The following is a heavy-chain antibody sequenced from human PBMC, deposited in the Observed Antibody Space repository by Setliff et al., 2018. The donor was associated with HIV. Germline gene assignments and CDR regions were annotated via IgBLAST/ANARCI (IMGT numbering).Heavy chain of an antibody. J-gene: IGHJ6*03. D-gene: IGHD2-8*01. CDR2: IDSNNGNR. V-gene: IGHV1-18*01. Sequence: ASVKVSCKASGHTFTNVDIHWLRQAPGQGLEWMGWIDSNNGNRNCAQKFRGRVTMTTDISTNTAYMEVRSLSFYDTAVYYCVRLTADRTNYYYYMYVWGKGTTVTV. CDR3: VRLTADRTNYYYYMYV. CDR1: GHTFTNVD.